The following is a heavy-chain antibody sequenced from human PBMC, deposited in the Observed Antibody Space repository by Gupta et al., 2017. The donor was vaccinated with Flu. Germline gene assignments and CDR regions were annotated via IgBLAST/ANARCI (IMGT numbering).Heavy chain of an antibody. Sequence: EVQLVESAGGLVQAGGSLTLSCGAYGFPFICSTMHWVPRPSGKGLYWVRRIRRTANSYATAYAASVKGRFTISRDDSKTTAYLQMNSLQTDDTAVYYCARGMDGGWFDPRGQGTLVTVSS. CDR3: ARGMDGGWFDP. CDR1: GFPFICST. CDR2: IRRTANSYAT. J-gene: IGHJ5*02. D-gene: IGHD3/OR15-3a*01. V-gene: IGHV3-73*01.